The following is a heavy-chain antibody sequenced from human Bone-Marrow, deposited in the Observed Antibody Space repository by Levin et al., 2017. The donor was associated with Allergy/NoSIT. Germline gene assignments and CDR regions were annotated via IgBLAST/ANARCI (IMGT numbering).Heavy chain of an antibody. V-gene: IGHV4-38-2*02. D-gene: IGHD6-25*01. Sequence: SQTLSLTCTVSGDSTSSRYFWGWIRQPPGKGLEWIGSIFSSGTTYYNPSPKSRVTISLDTSRSQFSLTLSSVTAADTAVYYCARTYGSVWPDGFDMWGQGTMVTVSS. CDR1: GDSTSSRYF. CDR3: ARTYGSVWPDGFDM. J-gene: IGHJ3*02. CDR2: IFSSGTT.